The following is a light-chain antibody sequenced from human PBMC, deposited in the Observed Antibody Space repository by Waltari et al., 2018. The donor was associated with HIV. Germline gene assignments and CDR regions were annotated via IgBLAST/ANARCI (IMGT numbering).Light chain of an antibody. CDR1: SSNIGSNY. Sequence: QSVLTQPPSASGTPGQRVTISCSGSSSNIGSNYVYWYQQSPGSAPKLLIYKDDQRPSGVPDRVSGSKSGTSASLAISGLRSEDEAVYYCAAWDDSLSGVAFGGGTNVTVL. CDR3: AAWDDSLSGVA. V-gene: IGLV1-47*01. CDR2: KDD. J-gene: IGLJ3*02.